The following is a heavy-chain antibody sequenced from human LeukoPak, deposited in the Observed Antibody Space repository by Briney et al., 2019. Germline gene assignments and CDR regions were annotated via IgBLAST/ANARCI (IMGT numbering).Heavy chain of an antibody. D-gene: IGHD5-12*01. CDR3: ARGPQVATINYFDY. J-gene: IGHJ4*02. Sequence: GGSLRLSCAASGFTFSSYSMNWVRQAPGKGLEWVSSISSSRSYIYYADSVKGRFTISRDNAKNSLYLQMNSLRAEDTAVYYCARGPQVATINYFDYWGQGTLVTVSS. V-gene: IGHV3-21*01. CDR2: ISSSRSYI. CDR1: GFTFSSYS.